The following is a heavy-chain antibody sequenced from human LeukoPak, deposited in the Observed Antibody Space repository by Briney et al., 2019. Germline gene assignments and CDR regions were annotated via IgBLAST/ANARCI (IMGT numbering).Heavy chain of an antibody. CDR2: INTHSGNP. J-gene: IGHJ3*01. Sequence: ASVKVSCKASGYSFNSQGMNWVRQVPGQGLEWMGWINTHSGNPTYAQGFTGRFVFSLDASASTAYLQISSLKAEDTAIYYCAKETLRFDLWGQGTMVTVSS. CDR3: AKETLRFDL. V-gene: IGHV7-4-1*02. CDR1: GYSFNSQG.